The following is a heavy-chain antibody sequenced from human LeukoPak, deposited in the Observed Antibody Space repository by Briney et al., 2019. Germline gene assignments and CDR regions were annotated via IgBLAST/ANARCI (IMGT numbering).Heavy chain of an antibody. Sequence: GGSLRLSCAASGFTFSSYGMHWVRQAPGKGLEWEAVIWYDGSIQYYADSVKGRFTISRDKSKNTLYLQMNSLRAEDTAVYYCARERPPTTVVTYFDYWGQGTLVTVSS. CDR1: GFTFSSYG. V-gene: IGHV3-33*01. CDR2: IWYDGSIQ. D-gene: IGHD4-23*01. J-gene: IGHJ4*02. CDR3: ARERPPTTVVTYFDY.